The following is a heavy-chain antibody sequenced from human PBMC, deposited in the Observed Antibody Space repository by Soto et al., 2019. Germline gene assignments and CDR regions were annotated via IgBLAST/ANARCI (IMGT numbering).Heavy chain of an antibody. D-gene: IGHD3-10*01. CDR2: IWYDGSNK. CDR1: GFTFGNYA. CDR3: ARDRGGTMVRGVTGYYYYYGMEV. J-gene: IGHJ6*02. Sequence: GGSLRLSCAASGFTFGNYAMTWVRQAPGKGLGWVAVIWYDGSNKYYADSVKGRFTISRDNSKNTLYLQMNSLRAEDTAVYYCARDRGGTMVRGVTGYYYYYGMEVWGQGTTVTVS. V-gene: IGHV3-33*08.